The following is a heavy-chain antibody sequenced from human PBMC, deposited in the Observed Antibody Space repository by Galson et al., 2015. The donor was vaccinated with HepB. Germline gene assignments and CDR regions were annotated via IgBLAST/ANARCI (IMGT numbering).Heavy chain of an antibody. V-gene: IGHV3-23*01. D-gene: IGHD3-16*01. CDR3: VKEGSWFGGDWFDP. Sequence: SLRLSCAGSGFIFRHHAMAWIRQAPGKGLEWVSGIYGRGSTRSYSDAVKGRFSISRDNSKDTVLLQMDNLRAEDTAVYYCVKEGSWFGGDWFDPWGQGALVTVS. CDR1: GFIFRHHA. CDR2: IYGRGSTR. J-gene: IGHJ5*02.